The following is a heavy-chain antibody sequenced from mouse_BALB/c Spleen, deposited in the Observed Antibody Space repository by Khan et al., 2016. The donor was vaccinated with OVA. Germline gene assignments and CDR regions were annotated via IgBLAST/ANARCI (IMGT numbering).Heavy chain of an antibody. CDR2: ISSTGGT. J-gene: IGHJ4*01. V-gene: IGHV3-2*02. CDR3: ARSLYYSYGYALDC. D-gene: IGHD2-14*01. Sequence: EVQLQESGPGLVKPSQSLSLTCTVTGYSITSDYAWNWIRQFPGNKLEWMGYISSTGGTSYNPSLKSRISITRDTSKNQFFLQLKSVTTEDTATYYCARSLYYSYGYALDCWGQGTSVTVSS. CDR1: GYSITSDYA.